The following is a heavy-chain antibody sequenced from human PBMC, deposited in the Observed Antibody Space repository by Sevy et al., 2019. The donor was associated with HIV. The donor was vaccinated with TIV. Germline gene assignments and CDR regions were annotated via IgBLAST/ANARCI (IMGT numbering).Heavy chain of an antibody. Sequence: ASVKVSCKASGFTFTDYYLHWVRQAPGHGLEWMGWINPNNGDSCSAQKFQGRVTLTLDMSISTAYMELSGLKSDDTAIYFCTRDDIYTHPWEFDWWGHGALVTVSS. D-gene: IGHD1-26*01. J-gene: IGHJ4*01. CDR1: GFTFTDYY. CDR3: TRDDIYTHPWEFDW. CDR2: INPNNGDS. V-gene: IGHV1-2*02.